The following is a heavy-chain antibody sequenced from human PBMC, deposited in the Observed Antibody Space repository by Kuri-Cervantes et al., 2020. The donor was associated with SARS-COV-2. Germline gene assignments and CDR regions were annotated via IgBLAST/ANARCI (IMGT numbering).Heavy chain of an antibody. CDR2: ISGSGGST. D-gene: IGHD1-26*01. V-gene: IGHV3-23*01. J-gene: IGHJ3*02. CDR1: GFTFSSYS. Sequence: GESLKISCAASGFTFSSYSMTWVRQAPGKGLEWVSAISGSGGSTYYADSVKGRFTISRDNSKNTLYLQMNSLRAEDTAVYYCAKDDEDSGSYGGAFDIWGQGTMVTVSS. CDR3: AKDDEDSGSYGGAFDI.